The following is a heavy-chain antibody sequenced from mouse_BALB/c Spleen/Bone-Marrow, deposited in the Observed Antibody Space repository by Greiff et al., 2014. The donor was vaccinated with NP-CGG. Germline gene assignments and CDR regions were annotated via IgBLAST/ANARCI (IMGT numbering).Heavy chain of an antibody. CDR2: IWSDGST. CDR1: GFSLNSYG. CDR3: ARHERGYPYAMDY. J-gene: IGHJ4*01. D-gene: IGHD2-2*01. Sequence: VMLVESGPDLVAPSQSLSITCTVSGFSLNSYGVHWVRQPPGKGLEWLGVIWSDGSTTYNSALKSRLSISKDNSKSQLFLKMNSLQTDDTAMYYCARHERGYPYAMDYWGQGTSVTVPS. V-gene: IGHV2-6-2*01.